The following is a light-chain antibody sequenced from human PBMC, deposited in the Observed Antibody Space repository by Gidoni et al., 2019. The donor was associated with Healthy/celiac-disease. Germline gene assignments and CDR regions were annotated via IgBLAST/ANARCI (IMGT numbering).Light chain of an antibody. Sequence: IQMTQSPSYLSASVGDRVTITSRASQSISRYLNWYQQKPGKAPKLLIYAASSLKSGVPSRFSGSGSGTDFTLTISSLQPEDFATYYCQQSYSTLPTFGQGTKVEIK. J-gene: IGKJ1*01. CDR1: QSISRY. V-gene: IGKV1-39*01. CDR2: AAS. CDR3: QQSYSTLPT.